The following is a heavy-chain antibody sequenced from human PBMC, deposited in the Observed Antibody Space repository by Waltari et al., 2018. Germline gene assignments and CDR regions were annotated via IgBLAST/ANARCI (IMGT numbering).Heavy chain of an antibody. CDR3: ARAPGLGSGYPY. CDR1: GFTFSSYS. J-gene: IGHJ4*02. D-gene: IGHD3-3*01. CDR2: ITSGSTFI. Sequence: EVQLVESGGGLVKPGGSLRLSCAASGFTFSSYSMNWVRQAPGRGVEWVASITSGSTFIYYEDSVKGRFTISRDNAKNSLYLQMNSLRVEDTAIYYCARAPGLGSGYPYWGQGTLVTVSS. V-gene: IGHV3-21*01.